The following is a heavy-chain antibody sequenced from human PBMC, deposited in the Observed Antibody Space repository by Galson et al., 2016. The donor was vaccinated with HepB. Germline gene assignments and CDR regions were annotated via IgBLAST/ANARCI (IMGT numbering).Heavy chain of an antibody. CDR3: SRVTDSRSWHDAH. Sequence: SETLSLTCTVSGGSIRSSAYYWGWNRQSPEKGLEWIGSLYYTGNTFYNPSLKSRVTISIDTSKNQLSLKVNSVTAADTAVYFCSRVTDSRSWHDAHWGQGTPVTVSS. CDR1: GGSIRSSAYY. V-gene: IGHV4-39*07. CDR2: LYYTGNT. D-gene: IGHD6-13*01. J-gene: IGHJ4*02.